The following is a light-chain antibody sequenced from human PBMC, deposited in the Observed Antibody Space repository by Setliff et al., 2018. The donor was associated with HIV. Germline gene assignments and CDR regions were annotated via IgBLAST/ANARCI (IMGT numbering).Light chain of an antibody. CDR3: AAWDDSLNGVV. CDR1: SSNIGGNT. V-gene: IGLV1-44*01. Sequence: QSVLTQPPSVSGAPGQRATISCSGSSSNIGGNTVNWYQQLPGAAPKLPIYRNSQRSSGVPDRFSGSRSGTSASLAISGLQSEDEADYYCAAWDDSLNGVVFGGGTK. CDR2: RNS. J-gene: IGLJ2*01.